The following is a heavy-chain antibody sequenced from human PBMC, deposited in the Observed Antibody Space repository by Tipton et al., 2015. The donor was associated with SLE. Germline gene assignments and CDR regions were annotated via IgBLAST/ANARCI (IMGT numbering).Heavy chain of an antibody. Sequence: TLSLTCTVSGGSISSYYWSWIRQPPGKGLEWIGYIYYSGSTNYNPSLKSRVTISVDTSKNQFSLKLSSVTAADTAVYYCARQYIEGPRFNNHGYFDYWGQGTLVTVSS. D-gene: IGHD1-26*01. J-gene: IGHJ4*02. CDR2: IYYSGST. CDR1: GGSISSYY. V-gene: IGHV4-59*08. CDR3: ARQYIEGPRFNNHGYFDY.